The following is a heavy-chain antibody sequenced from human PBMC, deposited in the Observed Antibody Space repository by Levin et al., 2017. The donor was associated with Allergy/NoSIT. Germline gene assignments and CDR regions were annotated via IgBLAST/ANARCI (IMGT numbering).Heavy chain of an antibody. CDR1: GFTFSSYA. CDR3: AKVQHYGSGSYYMGY. D-gene: IGHD3-10*01. Sequence: PGGSLRLSCAASGFTFSSYAMSWVRQAPGKGLEWVSAISGSGGSTYYADSVKGRFTISRDNSKNTLYLQMNSLRAEDTAVYYCAKVQHYGSGSYYMGYWGQGTLVTVSS. CDR2: ISGSGGST. V-gene: IGHV3-23*01. J-gene: IGHJ4*02.